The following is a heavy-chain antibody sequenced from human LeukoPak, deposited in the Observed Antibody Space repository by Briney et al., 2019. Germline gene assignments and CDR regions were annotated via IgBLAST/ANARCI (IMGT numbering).Heavy chain of an antibody. Sequence: GGSLRLSCAASGFTFNDYWMHWVRQGPGKGLEWVSSIHSDGTSTTYADSVKGRFTISRDNAKKTLYLQMNSLRGEDTAVYYCARENDPRISAASAPHYWGQGSLVTVSS. D-gene: IGHD2-15*01. CDR2: IHSDGTST. CDR1: GFTFNDYW. CDR3: ARENDPRISAASAPHY. V-gene: IGHV3-74*01. J-gene: IGHJ4*02.